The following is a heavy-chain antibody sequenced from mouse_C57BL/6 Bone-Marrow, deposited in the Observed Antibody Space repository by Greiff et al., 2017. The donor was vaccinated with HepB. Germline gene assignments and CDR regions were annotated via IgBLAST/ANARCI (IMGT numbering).Heavy chain of an antibody. Sequence: EVQVVESGPGLVKPSQSLSLTCSVTGYSITSGYYWNWIRQFPGNKLEWMGYISYDGSNNYNPSLKNRISITRDTSKNQFFLKLNSVTTEDTATYYCGLLPFMDYWGQGTSVTVSS. J-gene: IGHJ4*01. CDR2: ISYDGSN. CDR3: GLLPFMDY. CDR1: GYSITSGYY. D-gene: IGHD2-3*01. V-gene: IGHV3-6*01.